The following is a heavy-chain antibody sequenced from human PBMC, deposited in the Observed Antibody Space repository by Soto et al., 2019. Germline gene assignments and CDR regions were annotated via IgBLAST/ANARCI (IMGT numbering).Heavy chain of an antibody. D-gene: IGHD3-9*01. V-gene: IGHV3-21*01. CDR1: GFTFSSYS. CDR2: ISSSSSYI. CDR3: ASDGGFEILNGLYIARYDCDY. Sequence: EVQLVESGGGLVKPGGSLRLSCAASGFTFSSYSMNWVRQAPGKGLEWVSSISSSSSYIYYADSVKGRFTISRDNAKNSLYTQWISQRAEEAAGYHCASDGGFEILNGLYIARYDCDYWGQGTLVTVSS. J-gene: IGHJ4*02.